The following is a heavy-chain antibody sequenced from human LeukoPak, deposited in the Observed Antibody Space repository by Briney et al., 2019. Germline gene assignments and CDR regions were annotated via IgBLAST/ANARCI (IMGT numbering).Heavy chain of an antibody. CDR3: ARGEDTYYGSGIPFFGY. CDR1: GFTFSSYS. J-gene: IGHJ4*02. Sequence: GGSLRLSCAASGFTFSSYSMNWVRQAPGKRLEWVSSISSSSSYIYYADSVKGRFTISRDNAKNSLYLQMNSLRAEDTAVYYCARGEDTYYGSGIPFFGYWGQGTLVTVSS. V-gene: IGHV3-21*01. D-gene: IGHD3-10*01. CDR2: ISSSSSYI.